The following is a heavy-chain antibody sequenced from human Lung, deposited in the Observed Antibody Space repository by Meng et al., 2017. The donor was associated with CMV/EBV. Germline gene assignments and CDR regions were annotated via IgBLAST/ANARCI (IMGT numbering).Heavy chain of an antibody. CDR1: GFTLRASA. J-gene: IGHJ2*01. CDR2: IRTNAKNYAT. V-gene: IGHV3-73*01. D-gene: IGHD3-16*01. CDR3: TKPNWAVFDL. Sequence: GGSXRLXCEASGFTLRASAVHWVRQAAGKGLEWVGRIRTNAKNYATAYTESVKGRFTLSRDDSKNTAYLLMNSLKIEDTAVYYCTKPNWAVFDLWGRGTLVTVSS.